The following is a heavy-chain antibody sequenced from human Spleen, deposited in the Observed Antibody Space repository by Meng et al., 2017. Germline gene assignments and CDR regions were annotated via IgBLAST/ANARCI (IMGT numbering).Heavy chain of an antibody. J-gene: IGHJ4*02. CDR3: ARAPGTDTAMATDPYYFDY. D-gene: IGHD5-18*01. Sequence: ASVKVSCKASGYTFTSYAMHWVRQAPGQRLEWMGWSNAGNGNTKYSQEFQGRVTITRDTSASTAYMELSSLRSEDTAVYYCARAPGTDTAMATDPYYFDYWGQGTLVTVSS. CDR2: SNAGNGNT. V-gene: IGHV1-3*02. CDR1: GYTFTSYA.